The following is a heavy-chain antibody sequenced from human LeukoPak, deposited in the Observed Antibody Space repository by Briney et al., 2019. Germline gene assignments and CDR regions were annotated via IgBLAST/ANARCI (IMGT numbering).Heavy chain of an antibody. CDR2: IYTSGST. Sequence: PSETLSLTCTVSGGSISSYYWSWIRQPPGKGLEWIGYIYTSGSTNYNPSLKSRVTTSVDTSKNQFSLKLSSVTAADTAVYYCARLLVVPDASWFDPWGQGTLVTVSS. CDR3: ARLLVVPDASWFDP. CDR1: GGSISSYY. J-gene: IGHJ5*02. D-gene: IGHD2-2*01. V-gene: IGHV4-4*09.